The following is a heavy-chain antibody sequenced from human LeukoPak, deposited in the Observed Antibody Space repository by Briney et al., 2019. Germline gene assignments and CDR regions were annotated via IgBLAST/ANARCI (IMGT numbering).Heavy chain of an antibody. CDR2: IGIRGDT. Sequence: PGGSLRLSCAASGFTFIDYDMHWVRQAIGKGLEWVSAIGIRGDTHYSGSVKGRFTISRENAESSLNLQMNSLRAEDTAVYYCARGGIQASGIAEFDYWGQGTLVTVSS. CDR1: GFTFIDYD. CDR3: ARGGIQASGIAEFDY. J-gene: IGHJ4*02. V-gene: IGHV3-13*01. D-gene: IGHD5-18*01.